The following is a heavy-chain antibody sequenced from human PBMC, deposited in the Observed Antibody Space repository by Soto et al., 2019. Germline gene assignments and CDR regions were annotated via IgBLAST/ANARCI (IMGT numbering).Heavy chain of an antibody. Sequence: PSETLSLTCSVSGGSISSPSYYWGWIRQPPGKGLEWIGSIYYSGNTYYNPSLKSRVTIFVDTSRNQFSLKVNSVTAADTAVYFCARLPGIPPFRRAYWGRGTLVPVSA. V-gene: IGHV4-39*01. D-gene: IGHD3-10*01. CDR1: GGSISSPSYY. CDR2: IYYSGNT. J-gene: IGHJ4*02. CDR3: ARLPGIPPFRRAY.